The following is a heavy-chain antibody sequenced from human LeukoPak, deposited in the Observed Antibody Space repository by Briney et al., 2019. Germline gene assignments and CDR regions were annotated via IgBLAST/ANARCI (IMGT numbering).Heavy chain of an antibody. CDR3: TEERAGTTIDY. CDR1: GGSISSSSYY. J-gene: IGHJ4*02. D-gene: IGHD1-1*01. CDR2: IYYSGTT. V-gene: IGHV4-39*06. Sequence: PSETLSLTCTVSGGSISSSSYYWGWIRQPPGKGLEWIGSIYYSGTTYYNPSLKSRVTISVDTSKNQFPLKLSSVTAADTAVYYCTEERAGTTIDYWGQGTLVTVSS.